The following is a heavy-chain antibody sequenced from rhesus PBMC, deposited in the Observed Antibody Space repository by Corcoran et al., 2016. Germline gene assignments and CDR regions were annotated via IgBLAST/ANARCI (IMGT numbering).Heavy chain of an antibody. J-gene: IGHJ4*01. CDR3: AREGGAIHLFDY. CDR2: IAYDGSKK. D-gene: IGHD4-23*01. V-gene: IGHV3-54*02. Sequence: EVQLVESGGGLVQPGGSLRLSCAASGFTFSSYVMHWVRQDPGKRRGLVEVIAYDGSKKYDAESVKDRFNISRDNSKNMLYLQMNNLKVEDTAVYYCAREGGAIHLFDYWGQGVLVTVSS. CDR1: GFTFSSYV.